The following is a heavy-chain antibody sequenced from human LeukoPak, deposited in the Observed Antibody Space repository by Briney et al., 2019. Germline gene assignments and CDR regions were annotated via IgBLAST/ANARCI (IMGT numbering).Heavy chain of an antibody. J-gene: IGHJ6*02. CDR1: GGSFSGYY. CDR3: ARGRGSGWYNYYYGMDV. V-gene: IGHV4-34*01. D-gene: IGHD6-19*01. CDR2: TNHSGST. Sequence: SETLSLTCAVYGGSFSGYYWSWIRQPPGKGLEWIGETNHSGSTNYNPSLKSRVTISVDTSKNQFSLKLSSVTAADTAVYYCARGRGSGWYNYYYGMDVWGQGTTVTVSS.